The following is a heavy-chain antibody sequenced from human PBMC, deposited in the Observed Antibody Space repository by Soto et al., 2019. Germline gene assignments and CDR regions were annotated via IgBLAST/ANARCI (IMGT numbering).Heavy chain of an antibody. J-gene: IGHJ6*02. CDR2: INPKTAAT. V-gene: IGHV1-2*02. D-gene: IGHD1-26*01. CDR1: GYSVSDYS. CDR3: ARIKWGLDYYSGMDV. Sequence: ASVKVSCKASGYSVSDYSIQWVRQAPGQGLEWVAWINPKTAATNYAKKFQGRVSLTWDTSFSTAYMELTRLRPDDTAVYYCARIKWGLDYYSGMDVWGQGTTVTVSS.